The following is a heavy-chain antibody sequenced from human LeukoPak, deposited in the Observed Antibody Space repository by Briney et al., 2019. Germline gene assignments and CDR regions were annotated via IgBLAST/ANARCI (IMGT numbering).Heavy chain of an antibody. CDR2: MSSDGNAM. V-gene: IGHV3-30-3*01. D-gene: IGHD3-22*01. Sequence: GRSLRLSCAASGFTFTAYLIHWVRQAPGKGLEWVAVMSSDGNAMFYADSVKGRFTISRDNSKNALYLQMNSLRAEDTAVYYCVRESEYYFDHSASFDYWGQGTLVTVSS. CDR3: VRESEYYFDHSASFDY. CDR1: GFTFTAYL. J-gene: IGHJ4*02.